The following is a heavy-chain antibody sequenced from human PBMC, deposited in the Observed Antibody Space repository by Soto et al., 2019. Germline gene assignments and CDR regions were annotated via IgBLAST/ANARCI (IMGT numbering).Heavy chain of an antibody. CDR2: IYHSGST. CDR3: ARVLDYYYYGMDV. V-gene: IGHV4-30-2*01. CDR1: GGSISSGGYS. J-gene: IGHJ6*02. Sequence: SETLSLTCAVSGGSISSGGYSWSWIRQPPGKGLEWIGYIYHSGSTYYNPSLKSRVTISVDRSKNQFSLKLSSVTAADTAVYYCARVLDYYYYGMDVWGQGTTVTVSS.